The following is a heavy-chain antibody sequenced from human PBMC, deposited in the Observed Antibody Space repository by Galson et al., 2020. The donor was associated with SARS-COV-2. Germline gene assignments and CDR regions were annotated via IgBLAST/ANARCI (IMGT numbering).Heavy chain of an antibody. V-gene: IGHV3-33*03. J-gene: IGHJ4*03. CDR1: GFTFSSYG. D-gene: IGHD1-1*01. CDR2: IWYDGSNK. CDR3: ASTYRAGTLGYFDY. Sequence: GESLKISCAASGFTFSSYGMHWVRQAPGKGLEWVAVIWYDGSNKYYADSVNGRFTISRDNSKNTLYLQMNSLRAADTAVYYCASTYRAGTLGYFDYWGQGTLVTVSS.